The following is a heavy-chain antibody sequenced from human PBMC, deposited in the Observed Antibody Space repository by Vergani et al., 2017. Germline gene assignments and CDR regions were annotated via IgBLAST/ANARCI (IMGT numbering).Heavy chain of an antibody. CDR1: GFSFSDHY. CDR3: ARDHRDYNNYPGTFDI. D-gene: IGHD5-24*01. CDR2: ISNSGNTI. V-gene: IGHV3-11*01. Sequence: VQLVESGGGLVKPGGSLRLSCAASGFSFSDHYMTWIRQAPGKGLEWVSYISNSGNTIEYADSVKGRFSISRDNAKSSLFLQMVSLRAEDTAVYYCARDHRDYNNYPGTFDIWGQGSMVTVSS. J-gene: IGHJ3*02.